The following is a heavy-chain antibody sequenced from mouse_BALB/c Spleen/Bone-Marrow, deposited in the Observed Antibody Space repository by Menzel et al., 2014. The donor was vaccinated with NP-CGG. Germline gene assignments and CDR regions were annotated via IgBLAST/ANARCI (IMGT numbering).Heavy chain of an antibody. V-gene: IGHV1S81*02. J-gene: IGHJ2*01. CDR2: INPSNGRT. CDR1: GYTFTSHW. Sequence: QVQLQQSGAELVKPGASVKLSCKASGYTFTSHWMHWVKQRPGQGLEWIGEINPSNGRTNYNEKFKSKATLTVDKSSSTAYMQLSSLTSEDSAVYYCAGGRGYFDYWGQGTTLTASS. D-gene: IGHD3-3*01. CDR3: AGGRGYFDY.